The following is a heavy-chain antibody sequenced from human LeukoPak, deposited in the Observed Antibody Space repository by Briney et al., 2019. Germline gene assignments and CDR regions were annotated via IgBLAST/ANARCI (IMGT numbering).Heavy chain of an antibody. CDR3: ARETVDYSNFVGWFDP. Sequence: SETLSLACTVSGGSISSGDYYWSWIRQHPGKGLEWIGYIYYSGTTYYNPSLESRVAMSIDTSKNQFSLKLSSVTAADTAVYYCARETVDYSNFVGWFDPWGQGTLVSVAS. V-gene: IGHV4-31*03. D-gene: IGHD4-11*01. J-gene: IGHJ5*02. CDR1: GGSISSGDYY. CDR2: IYYSGTT.